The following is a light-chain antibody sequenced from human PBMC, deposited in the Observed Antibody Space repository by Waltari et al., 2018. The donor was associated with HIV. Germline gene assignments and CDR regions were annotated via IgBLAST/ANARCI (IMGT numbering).Light chain of an antibody. J-gene: IGLJ2*01. V-gene: IGLV1-44*01. CDR3: AAWDGSLNGRVV. CDR2: SNN. CDR1: SYNIGSNT. Sequence: QSVLTQPPSASGTPGQRVTISCSGSSYNIGSNTENWYQQLPGTAPKLLIYSNNQRPSGVPDRFSGSKSGTSASLAISGLQSEDEAYYYCAAWDGSLNGRVVFGGGTKLTVL.